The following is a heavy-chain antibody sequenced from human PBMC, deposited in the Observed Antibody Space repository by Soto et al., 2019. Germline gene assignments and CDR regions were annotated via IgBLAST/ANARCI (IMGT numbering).Heavy chain of an antibody. CDR1: GYTFSSYW. Sequence: PGESLKISCKASGYTFSSYWIAWVRQMPGKGLVWMGIIYPGDSDARYSPSFEGQVTISVDESINTAYLQWSYLKASDTAMYYCARQADYNILTGYYYYFDYWGHGSLVTVSS. CDR2: IYPGDSDA. V-gene: IGHV5-51*01. J-gene: IGHJ4*01. D-gene: IGHD3-9*01. CDR3: ARQADYNILTGYYYYFDY.